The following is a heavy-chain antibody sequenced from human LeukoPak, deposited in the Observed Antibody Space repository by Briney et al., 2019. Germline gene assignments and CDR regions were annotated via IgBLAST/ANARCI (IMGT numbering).Heavy chain of an antibody. CDR3: AISGVRCSGGSCYSPPTYYFDY. Sequence: GGSLRLSCAASGFTFSTYAMNWVRQAPGKGLEWVSDISGSGGSTYYADSVKGRFTISRDNSKNTLYLQMNSLRAEDTAVYYCAISGVRCSGGSCYSPPTYYFDYWGQGTLVTVSS. CDR2: ISGSGGST. V-gene: IGHV3-23*01. D-gene: IGHD2-15*01. J-gene: IGHJ4*02. CDR1: GFTFSTYA.